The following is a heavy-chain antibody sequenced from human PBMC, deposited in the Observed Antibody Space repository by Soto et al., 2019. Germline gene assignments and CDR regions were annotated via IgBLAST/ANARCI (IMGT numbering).Heavy chain of an antibody. D-gene: IGHD4-17*01. CDR3: GGEILSNDYGDRGIGG. CDR2: IYYSGST. Sequence: QVQLQESGPGLVKPSQTLSLTCTVSGGSISSGGYYWSWIRQHPGKGLEWIGYIYYSGSTYYNPSPKSRVNLSVNTAKNQFSLKLSSGAAADTAVYFCGGEILSNDYGDRGIGGWGQGNLVTVSS. CDR1: GGSISSGGYY. V-gene: IGHV4-31*03. J-gene: IGHJ4*02.